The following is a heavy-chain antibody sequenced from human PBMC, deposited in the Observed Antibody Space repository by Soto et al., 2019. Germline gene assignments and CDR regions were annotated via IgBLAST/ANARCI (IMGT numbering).Heavy chain of an antibody. CDR2: ISYDGTKK. V-gene: IGHV3-30-3*01. J-gene: IGHJ5*02. CDR3: VRCWGTGVGSDVGYNWFNP. Sequence: QVQVVESGGGVVQPGRSLRLSCAASGFPVSTYSMYWIRQAPGKGLEWVALISYDGTKKDYADSVKGRFTISIDNAKNTLYLQLNSLRTADTAVYYCVRCWGTGVGSDVGYNWFNPWGQGTLVTVSS. CDR1: GFPVSTYS. D-gene: IGHD1-1*01.